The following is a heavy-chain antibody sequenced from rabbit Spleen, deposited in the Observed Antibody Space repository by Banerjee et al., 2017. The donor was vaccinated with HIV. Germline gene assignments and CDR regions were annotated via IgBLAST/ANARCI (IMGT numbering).Heavy chain of an antibody. D-gene: IGHD3-1*01. J-gene: IGHJ4*01. CDR2: IYGGDSGT. CDR1: VFTLSTSW. CDR3: ARDLASVVGWNFNL. Sequence: QKPLVESGGGLVQPEGSRTLTCTASVFTLSTSWRFLVRQAPGKGLEWSACIYGGDSGTYYASGAKGRFTVSKTSSTTVTLQMTSLKAADTATELCARDLASVVGWNFNLWGPGTLVTVS. V-gene: IGHV1S45*01.